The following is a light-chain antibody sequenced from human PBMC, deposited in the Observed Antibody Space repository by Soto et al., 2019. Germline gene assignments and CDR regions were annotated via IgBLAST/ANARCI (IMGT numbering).Light chain of an antibody. CDR2: RNN. J-gene: IGLJ1*01. CDR3: QSYGTSLSGLYV. V-gene: IGLV1-44*01. Sequence: QSVLTQPPSASGTPGQRVTLSCSGGSSNIGSNPVNWFQQLPGTAPKVLIQRNNQRPSGVPDRFSGSKSGTSASLAITGLRAEDEGDYICQSYGTSLSGLYVFGSGTKLTVL. CDR1: SSNIGSNP.